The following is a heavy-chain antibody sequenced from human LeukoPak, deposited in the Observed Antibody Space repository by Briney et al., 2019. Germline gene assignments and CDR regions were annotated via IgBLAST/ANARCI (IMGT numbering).Heavy chain of an antibody. CDR2: IYYSGST. Sequence: SETLSLTCTVSDGSISSYYWSWIRQPPGKGLEWIGYIYYSGSTNYNPSLKSRVTISVDTSKNQFSLKLSSVTAADTAVYYCARVTGYVMEDYFDYWGQGTLVTVSS. CDR3: ARVTGYVMEDYFDY. CDR1: DGSISSYY. D-gene: IGHD6-13*01. V-gene: IGHV4-59*01. J-gene: IGHJ4*02.